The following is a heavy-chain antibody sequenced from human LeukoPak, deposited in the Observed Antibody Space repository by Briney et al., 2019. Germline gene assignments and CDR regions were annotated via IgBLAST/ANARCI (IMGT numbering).Heavy chain of an antibody. D-gene: IGHD3-10*01. CDR2: IYYSGST. J-gene: IGHJ4*02. Sequence: SETLSLTCTVSGGSISNYYWSWSRQPPGKGLEWIGYIYYSGSTNYNPSLKSRVTISVDTSKNQFSLKLSSVTAADTAVYYCAREPFGYFDSWGQGTLATVSS. V-gene: IGHV4-59*01. CDR3: AREPFGYFDS. CDR1: GGSISNYY.